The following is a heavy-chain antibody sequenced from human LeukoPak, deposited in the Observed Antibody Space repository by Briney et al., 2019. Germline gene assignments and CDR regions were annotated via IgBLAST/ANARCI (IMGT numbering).Heavy chain of an antibody. CDR1: GFTFSSYS. V-gene: IGHV3-21*04. CDR2: ISSSSSYI. D-gene: IGHD3-10*01. J-gene: IGHJ4*02. Sequence: GGSLRLSCAASGFTFSSYSTNWVRQAPGKGLEWVSSISSSSSYIYYADSVKGRFTISRDNAKNSLYLQMNSLRAEDTAVYYCAKKGSLWFGESGYWGQGTLVTVSS. CDR3: AKKGSLWFGESGY.